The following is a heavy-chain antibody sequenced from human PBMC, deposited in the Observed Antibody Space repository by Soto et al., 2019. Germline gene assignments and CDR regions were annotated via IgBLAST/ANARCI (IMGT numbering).Heavy chain of an antibody. D-gene: IGHD3-3*01. J-gene: IGHJ6*02. CDR3: ARGHQSTIFGVVNYGMDV. Sequence: ASVRVSCKASGYTFTGYYMHWVRQAPGQGLEWMGWINPNSGGTNYAQKFQGWVTMTRDTSISTAYVELSRLRSDDTAVYYCARGHQSTIFGVVNYGMDVWGQGTTVTVSS. V-gene: IGHV1-2*04. CDR2: INPNSGGT. CDR1: GYTFTGYY.